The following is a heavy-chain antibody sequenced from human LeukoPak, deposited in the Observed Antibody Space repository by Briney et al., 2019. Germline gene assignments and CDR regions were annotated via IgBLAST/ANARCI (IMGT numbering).Heavy chain of an antibody. J-gene: IGHJ4*02. CDR2: ISGSGGST. CDR1: GFTFSSYA. Sequence: GGSLRLSCAASGFTFSSYAMSWVRQAPGKGLEWVSAISGSGGSTYYADSVKGRFTISRDNAKNSLYLQMNSLRAEDTAVYYCARDFFEAAAGTTDYWGQGTLVTVSS. D-gene: IGHD6-13*01. CDR3: ARDFFEAAAGTTDY. V-gene: IGHV3-23*01.